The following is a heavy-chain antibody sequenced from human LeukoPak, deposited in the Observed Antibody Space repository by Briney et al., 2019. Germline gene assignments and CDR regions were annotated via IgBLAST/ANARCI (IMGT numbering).Heavy chain of an antibody. CDR1: GFTFSNHG. CDR2: IWYDGSNK. Sequence: GSLRLSCAASGFTFSNHGMHWVRQAPGKGLEWVAVIWYDGSNKYYADSVKGRFTISRDNSKNTVYLQMNSLRAEDTAVYYCARDRAARHLDYWGQGTLVTVSS. CDR3: ARDRAARHLDY. V-gene: IGHV3-33*01. D-gene: IGHD6-6*01. J-gene: IGHJ4*02.